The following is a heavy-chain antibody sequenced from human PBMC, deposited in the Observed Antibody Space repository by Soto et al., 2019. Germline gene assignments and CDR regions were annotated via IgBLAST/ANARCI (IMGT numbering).Heavy chain of an antibody. Sequence: PGGSLRLSCAASGFTFSSYAMSWVRQAPGKGLEWVSAISGSGGSTYYADSVKGRFTISRDNSKNTLYLQMNSLRAEDTAVYYCARGPKVYSYGEFDYWGQGTLVTVSS. V-gene: IGHV3-23*01. D-gene: IGHD5-18*01. CDR1: GFTFSSYA. CDR2: ISGSGGST. J-gene: IGHJ4*02. CDR3: ARGPKVYSYGEFDY.